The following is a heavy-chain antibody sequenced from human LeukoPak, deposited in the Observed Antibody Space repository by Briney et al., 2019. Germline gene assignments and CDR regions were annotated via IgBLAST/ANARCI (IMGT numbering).Heavy chain of an antibody. Sequence: SETLSLTCTVSGYSISSGYYWGWIRQPPGKGLEWIGSIYHSGSTYYNPSLKSRVTISVDTSKNQFSLKLSSVTAADTAVYYCARNMVRGVLDYFDYWGQGTLVTVSS. J-gene: IGHJ4*02. CDR2: IYHSGST. CDR1: GYSISSGYY. V-gene: IGHV4-38-2*02. CDR3: ARNMVRGVLDYFDY. D-gene: IGHD3-10*01.